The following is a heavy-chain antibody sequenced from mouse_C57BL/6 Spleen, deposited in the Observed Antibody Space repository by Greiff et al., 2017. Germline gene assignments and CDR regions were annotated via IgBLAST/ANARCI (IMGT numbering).Heavy chain of an antibody. D-gene: IGHD2-1*01. Sequence: QVHVKQSGPELVKPGASVKLSCKASGYTFTSYDINWVKQRPGQGLEWIGWIYPRDGSTKYNEKFKGKATLTVDTSSSTAYMELHSLTSEDSAVYFCARSDYGNYGFGFDYWGQGTTLTVSS. V-gene: IGHV1-85*01. CDR2: IYPRDGST. J-gene: IGHJ2*01. CDR1: GYTFTSYD. CDR3: ARSDYGNYGFGFDY.